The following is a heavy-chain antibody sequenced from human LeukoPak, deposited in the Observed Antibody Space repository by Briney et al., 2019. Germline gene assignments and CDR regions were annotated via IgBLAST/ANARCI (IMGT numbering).Heavy chain of an antibody. CDR3: ARQVAGKSPLGY. D-gene: IGHD6-19*01. CDR2: IYYSGRT. V-gene: IGHV4-59*08. CDR1: GGSIGSYY. Sequence: SETLSLTCTVSGGSIGSYYWSWIRQPPGKGLEWIGYIYYSGRTNYSPSLESRVIISVDTSKNQFSLKLSSVTAADTAVYYCARQVAGKSPLGYWGQGILVTVSP. J-gene: IGHJ4*02.